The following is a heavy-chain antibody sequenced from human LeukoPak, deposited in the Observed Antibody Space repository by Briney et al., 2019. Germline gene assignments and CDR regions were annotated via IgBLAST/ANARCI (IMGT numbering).Heavy chain of an antibody. V-gene: IGHV1-2*02. CDR1: GYTFTGYY. CDR2: INPNSGGT. CDR3: ARVESLYSSSLGHSWFDP. D-gene: IGHD6-13*01. J-gene: IGHJ5*02. Sequence: ASVKVSCKASGYTFTGYYMHWVRQAPGQGLEWLGWINPNSGGTNYAQKFQGRVTTTRDTSISTAYMELSRLRSDDTAVYYCARVESLYSSSLGHSWFDPWGQGTLVTVSS.